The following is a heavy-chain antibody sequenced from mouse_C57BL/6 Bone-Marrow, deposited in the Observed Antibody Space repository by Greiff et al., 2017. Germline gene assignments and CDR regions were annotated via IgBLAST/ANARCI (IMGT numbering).Heavy chain of an antibody. J-gene: IGHJ4*01. CDR1: GFTFSSYA. Sequence: DVHLVESGGGLVKPGGSLKLSCAASGFTFSSYAMSWVRQTPEKRLEWVATISDGGSYTYYPDNVKGRFTISRDNAKNNLYLQMSHLKSEDTAMYYCARVRLFYAMDYWGQGTSVTVSS. CDR2: ISDGGSYT. CDR3: ARVRLFYAMDY. D-gene: IGHD1-1*01. V-gene: IGHV5-4*01.